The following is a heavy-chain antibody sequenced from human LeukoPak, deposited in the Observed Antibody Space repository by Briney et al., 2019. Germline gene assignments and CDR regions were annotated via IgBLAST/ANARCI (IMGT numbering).Heavy chain of an antibody. V-gene: IGHV4-39*07. Sequence: SETLSLTCAVSGDSISSGDYYWAWIRQPPGEGLAWIGTIHYSGSTYYTPSLKTRVTISVGTSKTQFSLKLSSVTAADTAVYYCARGRRYYVVFLGPQPYYSYLDFWAKGPRSPSP. CDR1: GDSISSGDYY. CDR3: ARGRRYYVVFLGPQPYYSYLDF. CDR2: IHYSGST. J-gene: IGHJ6*03. D-gene: IGHD3-9*01.